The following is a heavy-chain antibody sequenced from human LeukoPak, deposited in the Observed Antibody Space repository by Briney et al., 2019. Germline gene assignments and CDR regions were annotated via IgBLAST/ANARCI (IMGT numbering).Heavy chain of an antibody. D-gene: IGHD6-13*01. J-gene: IGHJ5*02. CDR3: ARVIFLSIAAAGNWFDP. Sequence: SETLSLTCSVSGMSISSYYWTWIRQPAGKGLEWIGRIFTSGSTSYNPSLTSRVTMSVDTSKNQFSLTLTSVTAADTAVYYCARVIFLSIAAAGNWFDPWGQGTLVTVSS. CDR2: IFTSGST. CDR1: GMSISSYY. V-gene: IGHV4-4*07.